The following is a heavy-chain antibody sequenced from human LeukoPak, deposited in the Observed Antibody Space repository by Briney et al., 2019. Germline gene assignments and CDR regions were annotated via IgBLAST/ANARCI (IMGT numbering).Heavy chain of an antibody. V-gene: IGHV4-59*08. CDR2: IYYSGST. Sequence: PSETLSLTCTVSGGSISSYYWSWVRQPPGKGLEWIGYIYYSGSTNYNPSLKSRVTISVDTSKNQFSLKLSSVTAADTAVYYCARHAYDSSGYYAPVDYWGQGTLVTVSS. J-gene: IGHJ4*02. D-gene: IGHD3-22*01. CDR3: ARHAYDSSGYYAPVDY. CDR1: GGSISSYY.